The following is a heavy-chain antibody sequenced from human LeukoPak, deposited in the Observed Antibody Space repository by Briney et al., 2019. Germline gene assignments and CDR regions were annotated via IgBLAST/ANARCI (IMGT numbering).Heavy chain of an antibody. J-gene: IGHJ3*02. Sequence: ASVKVSCKASGYTFTSYAMNWVRQAPGQRLEWMGWINTNTGNPTYAQGFTGRFVFSLDTSVSTAYLQINNLKAEDTAIYYCARVVDYYDSSGPRGWDAFDIWGQGTMVTVSS. CDR1: GYTFTSYA. CDR2: INTNTGNP. V-gene: IGHV7-4-1*02. CDR3: ARVVDYYDSSGPRGWDAFDI. D-gene: IGHD3-22*01.